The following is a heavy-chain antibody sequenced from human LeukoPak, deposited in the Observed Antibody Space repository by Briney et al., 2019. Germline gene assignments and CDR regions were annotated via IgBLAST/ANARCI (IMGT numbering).Heavy chain of an antibody. D-gene: IGHD3-10*01. CDR3: ARHSRGEGTPSDY. CDR2: IYYSGST. Sequence: KASETLSLTCTVSGGSISSSSYYWGWIRQPPGKGLEWIGSIYYSGSTYYNPSLKSRVTISVDTSKSQFSLKLSSVTAADTAVYYCARHSRGEGTPSDYWGQGTLVTVSS. CDR1: GGSISSSSYY. J-gene: IGHJ4*02. V-gene: IGHV4-39*01.